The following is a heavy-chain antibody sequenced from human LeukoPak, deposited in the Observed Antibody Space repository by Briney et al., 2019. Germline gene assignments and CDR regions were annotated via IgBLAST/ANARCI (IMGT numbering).Heavy chain of an antibody. V-gene: IGHV3-66*01. Sequence: GGSLRLSCAASGFTVSSNYMSWVGQAPGKGLEWVSVIYSGGSTYYADSVKGRFTISRDNSKNTLYLQMNSLRAEDTAVYYCARDQTSTVTSRGIGYYYYGMDVWGQGTTVTVSS. CDR1: GFTVSSNY. D-gene: IGHD4-17*01. CDR2: IYSGGST. CDR3: ARDQTSTVTSRGIGYYYYGMDV. J-gene: IGHJ6*02.